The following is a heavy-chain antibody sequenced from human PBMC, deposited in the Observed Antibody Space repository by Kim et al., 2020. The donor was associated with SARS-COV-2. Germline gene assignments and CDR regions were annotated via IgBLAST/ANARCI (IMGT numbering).Heavy chain of an antibody. J-gene: IGHJ5*02. CDR1: GYTFTSYY. D-gene: IGHD6-6*01. CDR2: INPSGGST. V-gene: IGHV1-46*01. CDR3: AREGIAAQLVVWFDP. Sequence: ASVKVSCKASGYTFTSYYMHWVRQAPGQGLEWMGIINPSGGSTSYAQKFQGRVTMTRDTSTSTVYMELSSLRSEDTAVYYCAREGIAAQLVVWFDPWGQGTLVTVSS.